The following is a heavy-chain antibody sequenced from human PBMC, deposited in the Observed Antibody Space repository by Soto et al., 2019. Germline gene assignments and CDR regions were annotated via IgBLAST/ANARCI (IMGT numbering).Heavy chain of an antibody. D-gene: IGHD6-13*01. J-gene: IGHJ6*02. CDR2: TYYRSKWYN. V-gene: IGHV6-1*01. CDR3: ARARTVFKVAAARYYYYYGMDV. Sequence: SQTLSLTCAISGDSVSSNSAAWNWIRQSPSRGLEWLGRTYYRSKWYNDYAVSVKSQITINPNTSKNQFSLQLNSVTPEETAVYYCARARTVFKVAAARYYYYYGMDVWGPGTTVTISS. CDR1: GDSVSSNSAA.